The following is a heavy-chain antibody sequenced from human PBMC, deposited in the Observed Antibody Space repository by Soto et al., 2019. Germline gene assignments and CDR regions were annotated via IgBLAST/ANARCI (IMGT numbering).Heavy chain of an antibody. D-gene: IGHD2-2*01. V-gene: IGHV3-7*03. Sequence: GGSLRLSCAASGFTFTNYWMIWVRQAPGKGLEWVASIKQDGSDKYYMDSVKGRFTVSRDNARESFFLQMNGLRAEDTAVYYCAKDWSPVPAAXFDYWGQGTLVTVSS. CDR1: GFTFTNYW. J-gene: IGHJ4*02. CDR3: AKDWSPVPAAXFDY. CDR2: IKQDGSDK.